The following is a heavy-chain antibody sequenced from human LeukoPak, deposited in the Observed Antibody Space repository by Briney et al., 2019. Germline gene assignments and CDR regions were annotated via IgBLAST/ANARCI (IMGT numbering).Heavy chain of an antibody. CDR3: ARPGFYGSGSYYVY. D-gene: IGHD3-10*01. J-gene: IGHJ4*02. V-gene: IGHV4-39*07. CDR2: INHSGST. Sequence: SETLSLTCTVSGGSLSSSSHYWAWIRQPPGKGLEWIGEINHSGSTNYNPSLKSRVTISVDTSKNQFSLKLSSVTAADTAVYYCARPGFYGSGSYYVYWGQGTLVTVSS. CDR1: GGSLSSSSHY.